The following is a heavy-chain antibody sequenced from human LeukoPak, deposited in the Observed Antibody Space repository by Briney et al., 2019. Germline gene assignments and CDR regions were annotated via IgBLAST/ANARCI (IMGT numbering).Heavy chain of an antibody. Sequence: SETLSLTCTVSGGSVSSSSHYWGWIRQPPGKGLEWIGWIGSLYYSGNTHYNPSLKSRVTISADTSKNQFSLKLSSVTAADTAVYYCARLDSGWGDFDCWGQGTLVTVSS. CDR1: GGSVSSSSHY. D-gene: IGHD6-19*01. CDR2: LYYSGNT. V-gene: IGHV4-39*07. CDR3: ARLDSGWGDFDC. J-gene: IGHJ4*02.